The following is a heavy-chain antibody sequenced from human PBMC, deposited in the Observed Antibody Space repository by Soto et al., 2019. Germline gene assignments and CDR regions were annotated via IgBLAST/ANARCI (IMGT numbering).Heavy chain of an antibody. CDR2: ISGSGGST. D-gene: IGHD6-19*01. J-gene: IGHJ4*02. V-gene: IGHV3-23*01. Sequence: PWGSLRLSCAASGFTFSSYAMSWVRQAPGKGLEWVSAISGSGGSTYYADSVKGRFTISRDNSKNTLYLQMNSLRAEDTAVYYCAKDPGSGWLYYFDYWGQGTLVTVSS. CDR3: AKDPGSGWLYYFDY. CDR1: GFTFSSYA.